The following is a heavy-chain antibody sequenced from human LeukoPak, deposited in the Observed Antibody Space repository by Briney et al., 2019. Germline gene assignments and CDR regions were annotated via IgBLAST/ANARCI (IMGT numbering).Heavy chain of an antibody. CDR1: GFTFSSYA. V-gene: IGHV3-23*01. CDR2: ISGSGGST. J-gene: IGHJ4*02. Sequence: GGSLRLSCAASGFTFSSYAVSWVRQAPGKGLEWVSAISGSGGSTYYADSVKGRFTISRDNSKNTLYLQMNSLRAEDTAVYYCANLGEEFWSGYYTPFDYWGQGTLVTVSS. CDR3: ANLGEEFWSGYYTPFDY. D-gene: IGHD3-3*01.